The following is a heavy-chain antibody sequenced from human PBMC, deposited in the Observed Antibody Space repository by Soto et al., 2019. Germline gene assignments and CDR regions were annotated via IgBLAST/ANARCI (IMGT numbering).Heavy chain of an antibody. CDR1: GFTFSSYG. Sequence: GGSLRLSCAASGFTFSSYGMHWVRQAPGKGLEWVAVIWYDGSNKYYADSVKGRFTISRDNSKNTLYLQMNSLRAEDTAVYYCARDGGSSSGWYYSDYWGQGTLVTVSS. J-gene: IGHJ4*02. CDR3: ARDGGSSSGWYYSDY. D-gene: IGHD6-19*01. CDR2: IWYDGSNK. V-gene: IGHV3-33*01.